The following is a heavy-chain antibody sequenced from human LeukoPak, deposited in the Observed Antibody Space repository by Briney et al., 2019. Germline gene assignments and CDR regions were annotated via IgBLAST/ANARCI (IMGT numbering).Heavy chain of an antibody. Sequence: GASVKVSCKASGYTFRSYYVHWVRQAPGQGLEWMGVINPSGVSTTYAQSFQGRVTITRDTSTSTFYMELSSLRSEDTAMYFCARDNWSWSFDYWGQGTLVTVSS. D-gene: IGHD6-13*01. J-gene: IGHJ4*02. V-gene: IGHV1-46*01. CDR3: ARDNWSWSFDY. CDR1: GYTFRSYY. CDR2: INPSGVST.